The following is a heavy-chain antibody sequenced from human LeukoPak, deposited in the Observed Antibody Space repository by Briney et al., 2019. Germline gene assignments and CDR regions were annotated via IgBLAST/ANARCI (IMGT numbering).Heavy chain of an antibody. V-gene: IGHV3-33*01. Sequence: GTSLTLACPASGLTFRKYALHWVRQAPGGRLEWVAVIWSDGTEKYYAASVMGPFTLSRVSFETTLYLQMNGLRTEDTGVYYCARVNGPNSGYYYTLALWGQGTPVTVSS. J-gene: IGHJ4*02. CDR1: GLTFRKYA. CDR3: ARVNGPNSGYYYTLAL. CDR2: IWSDGTEK. D-gene: IGHD3-22*01.